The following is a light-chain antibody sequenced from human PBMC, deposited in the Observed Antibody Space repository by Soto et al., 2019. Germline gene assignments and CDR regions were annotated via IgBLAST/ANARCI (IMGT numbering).Light chain of an antibody. J-gene: IGLJ2*01. Sequence: QSALTQPASVSGSPGQSITISCTGTSSDVGGYNDVSWYQHHPDKAHKLMIYDVNNRPSGVSNRFSGSKSGNTASLTISLLQDDDDADYYCTSYASSITLVFGGGTKLTVL. CDR3: TSYASSITLV. CDR1: SSDVGGYND. CDR2: DVN. V-gene: IGLV2-14*03.